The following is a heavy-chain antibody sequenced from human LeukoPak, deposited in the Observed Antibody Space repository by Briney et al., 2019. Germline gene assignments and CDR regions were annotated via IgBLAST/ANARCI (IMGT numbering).Heavy chain of an antibody. Sequence: ASVKVSCKASGGTFSSYAISWVRQAPGQGLEWMGRIIPILGIANYAQKFQGRVTITADKSTSTAYMELSSLRAEDTAVYYCAKDKLRRSSGWYLWFDPWGQGTLVTVSS. V-gene: IGHV1-69*04. CDR3: AKDKLRRSSGWYLWFDP. CDR2: IIPILGIA. J-gene: IGHJ5*02. D-gene: IGHD6-19*01. CDR1: GGTFSSYA.